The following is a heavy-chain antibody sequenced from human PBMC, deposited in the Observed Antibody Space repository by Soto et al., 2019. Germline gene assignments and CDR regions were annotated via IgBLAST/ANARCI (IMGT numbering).Heavy chain of an antibody. D-gene: IGHD6-19*01. Sequence: PGGSLRLSCAASGFTFSSYAMNWVRQAPGKGLEWVSAISGSGGSTYYADSVKGRFTISRDNSKNTLYLQMNSLRAEDTAVYYCAKDRVAVAGYTGFDYWGQGTLVTVSS. J-gene: IGHJ4*02. CDR2: ISGSGGST. CDR3: AKDRVAVAGYTGFDY. CDR1: GFTFSSYA. V-gene: IGHV3-23*01.